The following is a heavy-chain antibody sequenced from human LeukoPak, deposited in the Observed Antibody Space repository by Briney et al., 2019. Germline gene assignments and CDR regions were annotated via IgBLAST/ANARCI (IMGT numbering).Heavy chain of an antibody. D-gene: IGHD4-17*01. CDR1: GGSISSSSYY. CDR3: AREMTTVMGNWFDP. J-gene: IGHJ5*02. CDR2: IYYSGST. V-gene: IGHV4-39*07. Sequence: SQTLSLTCTVSGGSISSSSYYWGWIRQPPGKGLEWIGSIYYSGSTYYNPTLKSRVTISVDTPKNQFSLKLSSVTAADTAVYYCAREMTTVMGNWFDPWGQGTLVTVSS.